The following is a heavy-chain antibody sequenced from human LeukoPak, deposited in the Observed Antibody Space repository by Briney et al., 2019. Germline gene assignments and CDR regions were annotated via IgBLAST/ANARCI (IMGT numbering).Heavy chain of an antibody. CDR3: ARDRPVSMLGTDFDY. J-gene: IGHJ4*02. Sequence: ASVKVSCKASGYTFTGYFKHWVRQAPGQGLEWVGWINPSSGGTDYAQKFQGRVTMTRDTSISTAYMELSSLTSDDTAVYYCARDRPVSMLGTDFDYWGQGTLVTVSS. CDR1: GYTFTGYF. D-gene: IGHD2-8*01. CDR2: INPSSGGT. V-gene: IGHV1-2*02.